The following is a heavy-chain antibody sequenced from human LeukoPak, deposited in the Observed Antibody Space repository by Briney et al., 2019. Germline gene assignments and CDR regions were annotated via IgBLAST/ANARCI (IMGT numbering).Heavy chain of an antibody. D-gene: IGHD5-12*01. CDR2: IYSTGRS. J-gene: IGHJ4*02. CDR3: ARDGPRSGYDLGHFGN. CDR1: GGSISNYF. Sequence: SETLSLTCTVSGGSISNYFWSWVRQPAGKGLEWIGRIYSTGRSDYNPSLKSRITMSVDTSKNQFSLKLSSVTAADTAVYYCARDGPRSGYDLGHFGNLGQGTLVTASS. V-gene: IGHV4-4*07.